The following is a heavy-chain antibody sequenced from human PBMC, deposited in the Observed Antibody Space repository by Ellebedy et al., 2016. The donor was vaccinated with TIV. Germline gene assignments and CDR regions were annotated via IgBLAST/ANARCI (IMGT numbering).Heavy chain of an antibody. CDR2: IYHSGST. Sequence: MPSETLSLTCTVSGGSIGSYYWSWIRQPPGKGLEWIGYIYHSGSTNYNPSLKNRVTISVDTSKNQFSLKLRSVTAADTAVYYCATGQRYFGWQGSAFDIWGQGTMVTVSS. V-gene: IGHV4-59*01. D-gene: IGHD3-9*01. CDR3: ATGQRYFGWQGSAFDI. J-gene: IGHJ3*02. CDR1: GGSIGSYY.